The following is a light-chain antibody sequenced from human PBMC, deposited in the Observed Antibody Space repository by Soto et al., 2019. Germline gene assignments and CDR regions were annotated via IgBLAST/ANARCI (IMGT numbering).Light chain of an antibody. CDR3: QQYETFSGT. J-gene: IGKJ1*01. CDR1: QGISSY. Sequence: AIRISQSPSSLSASTGGRVAIACRASQGISSYLAWYHLKPGKAPKLLIYKASTLETGVPSRFSGSGSGTKFTLTIASLQPDDFATYYCQQYETFSGTFGPGTKVDI. CDR2: KAS. V-gene: IGKV1-8*01.